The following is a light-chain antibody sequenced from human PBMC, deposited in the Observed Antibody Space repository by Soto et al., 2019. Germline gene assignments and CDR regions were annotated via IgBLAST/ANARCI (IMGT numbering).Light chain of an antibody. V-gene: IGLV1-36*01. Sequence: QSVLTQPPSVSEAPRRRVTISCSGSSSNIGNNAVNWYQQLPGKAPKLLIYYDDLLPSGVSDRFSGSKSGTSASLAISGRQSEDEADYYCAAWDDSLNAVVFGGGTKLTVL. CDR1: SSNIGNNA. CDR2: YDD. CDR3: AAWDDSLNAVV. J-gene: IGLJ2*01.